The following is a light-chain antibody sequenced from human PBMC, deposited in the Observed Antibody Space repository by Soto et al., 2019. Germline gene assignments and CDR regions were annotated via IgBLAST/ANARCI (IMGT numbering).Light chain of an antibody. CDR2: GAS. CDR3: HQYVSSPLT. Sequence: DIVLTQSPGTLSLSPGERATLSCRASQSVSSSYLAWYQQKPGQAPRLLIYGASSRATGIPDRFSGSGSGTDFTLTISRLEPEDCAVYYCHQYVSSPLTFGGGTKVEIK. J-gene: IGKJ4*01. CDR1: QSVSSSY. V-gene: IGKV3-20*01.